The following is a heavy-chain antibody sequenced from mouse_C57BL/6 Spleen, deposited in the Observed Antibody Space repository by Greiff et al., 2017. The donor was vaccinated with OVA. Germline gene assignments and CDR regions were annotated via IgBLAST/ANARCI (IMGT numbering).Heavy chain of an antibody. Sequence: EVMLVESGGGLVKPGGSLKLSCAASGFTFSDYGMHWVRQAPEKGLEWVAYISSGSSTIYYADTVRGRFTISRDNAKNTLFLQMTSLRSEDTAMYYCARDLTGTSGFAYWGQGTLVTVSA. J-gene: IGHJ3*01. D-gene: IGHD4-1*01. CDR1: GFTFSDYG. CDR2: ISSGSSTI. CDR3: ARDLTGTSGFAY. V-gene: IGHV5-17*01.